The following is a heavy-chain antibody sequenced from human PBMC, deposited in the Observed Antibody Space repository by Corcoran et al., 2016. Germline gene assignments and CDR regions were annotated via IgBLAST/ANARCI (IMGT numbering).Heavy chain of an antibody. CDR2: NYYSGST. CDR1: GGSISSGGYY. V-gene: IGHV4-31*03. D-gene: IGHD4-17*01. Sequence: QVQLQESGPGLVKPSQTLSLTCTVSGGSISSGGYYWSWIRQHPGKGLEWIGYNYYSGSTYYNPSLKSRVTISVDTSQNQFSLKLSSVTAAAPAVYCCASQLTTVTGWFDPWGQGTLVTGSS. J-gene: IGHJ5*02. CDR3: ASQLTTVTGWFDP.